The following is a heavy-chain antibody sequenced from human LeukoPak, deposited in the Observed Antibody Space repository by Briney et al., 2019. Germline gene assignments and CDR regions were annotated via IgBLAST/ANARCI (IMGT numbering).Heavy chain of an antibody. Sequence: SETLSLTCTVAGGSLSSYYWSWIRQPPGKGLEWIGYIYYSGSTNYNPSLKSRVTISVDTSKNQFSLKLSSVTAADTAVYYCARSGSGSYFDDAFDIWGQGTMVTVSS. V-gene: IGHV4-59*01. J-gene: IGHJ3*02. D-gene: IGHD3-10*01. CDR3: ARSGSGSYFDDAFDI. CDR2: IYYSGST. CDR1: GGSLSSYY.